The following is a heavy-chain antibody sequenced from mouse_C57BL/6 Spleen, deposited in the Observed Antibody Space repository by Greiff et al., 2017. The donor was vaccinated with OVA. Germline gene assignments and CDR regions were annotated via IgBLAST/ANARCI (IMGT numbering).Heavy chain of an antibody. J-gene: IGHJ3*01. CDR1: GYTFTSYW. V-gene: IGHV1-55*01. CDR3: ARRAYYSNPWFAY. Sequence: QVQPQQSGAELVKPGASVKMSCKASGYTFTSYWITWVKQRPGQGLEWIGDIYPGSGSTNYNEKFKSKATLTVDTSSSTAYMQLSSLTSEDSAVYYCARRAYYSNPWFAYWGQGTLVTVSA. CDR2: IYPGSGST. D-gene: IGHD2-5*01.